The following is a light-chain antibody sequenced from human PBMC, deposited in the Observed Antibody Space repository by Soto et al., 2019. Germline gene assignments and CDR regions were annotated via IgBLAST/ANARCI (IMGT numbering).Light chain of an antibody. Sequence: EMVMTQSPATLSVSPGERATLSCRASQSVGSNLAWYQQKPGQAPRLLIYAASTRATGIPARFSGSGSGTEFTLTISSLQSEDFAVYYCHQYNNWSFGQGTRLEIK. CDR3: HQYNNWS. CDR2: AAS. V-gene: IGKV3-15*01. J-gene: IGKJ5*01. CDR1: QSVGSN.